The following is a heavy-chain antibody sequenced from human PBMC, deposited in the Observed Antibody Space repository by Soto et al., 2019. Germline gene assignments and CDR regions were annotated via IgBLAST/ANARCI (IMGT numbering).Heavy chain of an antibody. CDR2: ISSTGSYT. Sequence: QVQLVESGGGLVKPGGSLRLSCAASGFSFSDYYMSWIRQAPGRGLEWVSYISSTGSYTNYADSVRGRFTISRDNAKDSLYLQMHGLTAEDTALYYCTRDSTGWRAVYDSWGQGILVNVSS. V-gene: IGHV3-11*05. CDR3: TRDSTGWRAVYDS. D-gene: IGHD6-19*01. J-gene: IGHJ4*02. CDR1: GFSFSDYY.